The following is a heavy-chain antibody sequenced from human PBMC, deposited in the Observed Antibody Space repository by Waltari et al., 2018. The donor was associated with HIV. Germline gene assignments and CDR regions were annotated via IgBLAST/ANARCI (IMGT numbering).Heavy chain of an antibody. V-gene: IGHV1-2*02. CDR3: TTSYQRTTGHASAFDI. J-gene: IGHJ3*02. Sequence: QVHLEQSGAEMKRPGASVEVSCKTSGKVFNGYYIHWVRQTLKHDFEWMGWINPNTGCANYAQSFQGRISMIRDTSTTTASMSLKNLTSADTAIYYCTTSYQRTTGHASAFDIWGQGTMVTVSS. CDR1: GKVFNGYY. CDR2: INPNTGCA. D-gene: IGHD2-8*02.